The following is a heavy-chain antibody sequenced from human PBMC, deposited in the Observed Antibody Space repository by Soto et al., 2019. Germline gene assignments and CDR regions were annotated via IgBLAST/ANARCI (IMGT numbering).Heavy chain of an antibody. D-gene: IGHD3-22*01. V-gene: IGHV3-7*01. CDR1: GFTFSSYW. J-gene: IGHJ3*02. CDR3: ARDPLVSYDSSVPWAFDI. Sequence: EGQLVESGGGLVQPGGSLRLSCAASGFTFSSYWMSWVRQAPGKGLDWVANIKQDGSEKYYVDSVKGLFTISRDNAKNALYLQMNSLRAEDTAVYYCARDPLVSYDSSVPWAFDIWGQGTMVTGSS. CDR2: IKQDGSEK.